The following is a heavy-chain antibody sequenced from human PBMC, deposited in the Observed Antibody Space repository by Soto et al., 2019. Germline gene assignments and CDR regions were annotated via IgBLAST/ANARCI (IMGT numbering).Heavy chain of an antibody. CDR1: GFTFSSYS. Sequence: PGGSLRLSCAASGFTFSSYSMHWVRQAPGKGLEWVSYISSSSSTIDYADSVKGRFTISRDNAKNSLHLQMNSLRDEDTAVYYCARDPAALGWYFDLWGRGTLVTVPQ. CDR2: ISSSSSTI. D-gene: IGHD6-13*01. CDR3: ARDPAALGWYFDL. J-gene: IGHJ2*01. V-gene: IGHV3-48*02.